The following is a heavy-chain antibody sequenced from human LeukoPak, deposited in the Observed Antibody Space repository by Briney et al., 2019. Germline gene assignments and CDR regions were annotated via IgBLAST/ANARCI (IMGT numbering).Heavy chain of an antibody. CDR2: INHSGST. D-gene: IGHD3-22*01. Sequence: SETLSLTCAVYGGSFSGYYWSWIRQPPGKGLEWIGEINHSGSTNYNPSLKSPVTISVDTSKNQFSLKLSSVTAADTAVYYCARDRYYYDSSGYKYMDVWGKGTTVTVSS. V-gene: IGHV4-34*01. J-gene: IGHJ6*03. CDR3: ARDRYYYDSSGYKYMDV. CDR1: GGSFSGYY.